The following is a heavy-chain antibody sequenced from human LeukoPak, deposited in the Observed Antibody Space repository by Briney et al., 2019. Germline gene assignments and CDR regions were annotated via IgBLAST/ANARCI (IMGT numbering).Heavy chain of an antibody. J-gene: IGHJ3*02. CDR1: GYTLTELS. CDR3: ATDSGSYDDAFDI. Sequence: ASVKVSCKVSGYTLTELSMHWVRQAPGKGLEWMGGFDPEDGETIYAQKFQGRVTMTEDTSTDTAYMELSSPRSEDTAVYYCATDSGSYDDAFDIWGQGTMVTVSS. V-gene: IGHV1-24*01. CDR2: FDPEDGET. D-gene: IGHD1-26*01.